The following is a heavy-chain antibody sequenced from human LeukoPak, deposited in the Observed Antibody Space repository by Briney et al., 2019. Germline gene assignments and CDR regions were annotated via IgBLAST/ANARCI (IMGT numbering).Heavy chain of an antibody. V-gene: IGHV3-48*03. CDR3: AELGITMIGGV. J-gene: IGHJ6*04. Sequence: GGSLRLSCAASGFTFSSYEMNWVRQAPGKWLEWVSYISSSGSTIYYADSVKGRFTISRDNAKNSLYLQMNSLRAEDTTVYYCAELGITMIGGVWGKGTTVTISS. CDR2: ISSSGSTI. D-gene: IGHD3-10*02. CDR1: GFTFSSYE.